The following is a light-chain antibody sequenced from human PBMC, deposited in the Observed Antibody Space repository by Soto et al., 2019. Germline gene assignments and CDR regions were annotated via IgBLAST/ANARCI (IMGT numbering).Light chain of an antibody. CDR3: QSADSTGTYRGV. V-gene: IGLV3-25*03. CDR1: ALPKQY. J-gene: IGLJ3*02. Sequence: SYELTQPPSVSVSPGQTARITCSGDALPKQYAYWYQQKPGQAPVLVISKDSERPSGIPERFSGSSSGTTVTLTISGVQAEDEADYYCQSADSTGTYRGVFGGGTKLTVL. CDR2: KDS.